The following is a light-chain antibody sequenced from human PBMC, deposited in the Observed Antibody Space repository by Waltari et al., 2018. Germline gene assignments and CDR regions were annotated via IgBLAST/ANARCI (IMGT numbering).Light chain of an antibody. CDR2: DVN. V-gene: IGLV2-14*03. Sequence: QSALTQPASVSGSPGQSITISCTGSSSDVGGDDSISWYEEHPGQAPNVIIYDVNKPPSGVSDRFSGSKSGNTASLTISGLQAEDEATFYCSSQSTKNGVIFGGGTKVTVL. CDR1: SSDVGGDDS. CDR3: SSQSTKNGVI. J-gene: IGLJ2*01.